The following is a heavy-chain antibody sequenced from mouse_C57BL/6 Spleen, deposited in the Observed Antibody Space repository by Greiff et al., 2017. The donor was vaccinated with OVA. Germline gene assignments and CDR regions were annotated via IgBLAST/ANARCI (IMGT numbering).Heavy chain of an antibody. V-gene: IGHV1-82*01. J-gene: IGHJ2*01. CDR3: ARSGYYGSNYFDY. CDR1: GYAFSSSW. Sequence: VKLQQSGPELVKPGASVKISCKASGYAFSSSWMNWVKQRPGKGLEWIGRIYPGDGDTNYNGKFKGKATLTADKSSSTAYMQLSSLTSEDSAVYFCARSGYYGSNYFDYWGQGTTLTVSS. D-gene: IGHD1-1*01. CDR2: IYPGDGDT.